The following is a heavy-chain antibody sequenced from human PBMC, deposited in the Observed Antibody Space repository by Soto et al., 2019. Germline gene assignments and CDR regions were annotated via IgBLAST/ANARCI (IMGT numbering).Heavy chain of an antibody. V-gene: IGHV3-30*03. CDR2: ISYDGSNK. Sequence: QVQLVESGGGVVQPGRSLRLSCAASGFTFSSYGMHWVRQAPGKGLEWVAVISYDGSNKYYADSVKGRFTISRDNSKNTLYLQMNSLRAEDTAVYYCLHYGMDVWGQGTTVTVSS. CDR1: GFTFSSYG. J-gene: IGHJ6*02. CDR3: LHYGMDV.